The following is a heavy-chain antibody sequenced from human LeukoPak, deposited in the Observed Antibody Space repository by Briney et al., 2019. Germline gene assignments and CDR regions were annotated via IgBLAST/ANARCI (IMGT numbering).Heavy chain of an antibody. Sequence: PSETLSLICTVSGGSINSYYWSWIRQPPGKGLECIGYMYNSGLTNYNPSLKSRVAISVDTSKNQFSLRLSSVTAADTAVYYCARLHYGDPTSWFDPWGQGTLVTVS. J-gene: IGHJ5*02. CDR2: MYNSGLT. V-gene: IGHV4-59*08. D-gene: IGHD2-21*02. CDR1: GGSINSYY. CDR3: ARLHYGDPTSWFDP.